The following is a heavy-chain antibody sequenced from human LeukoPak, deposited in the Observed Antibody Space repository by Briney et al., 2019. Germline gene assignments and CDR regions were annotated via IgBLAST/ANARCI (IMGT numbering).Heavy chain of an antibody. CDR1: GFTFSSYW. D-gene: IGHD5-24*01. J-gene: IGHJ5*02. Sequence: GGSLRLSCVASGFTFSSYWMSWVRQAPGKGLEWVANINQDGSEKYYVDSVKGRFTISRDNAKNSLYLQMNSLRAEDTAVYYCARDVATISNWFDPWGQGTLVTVSS. CDR2: INQDGSEK. CDR3: ARDVATISNWFDP. V-gene: IGHV3-7*01.